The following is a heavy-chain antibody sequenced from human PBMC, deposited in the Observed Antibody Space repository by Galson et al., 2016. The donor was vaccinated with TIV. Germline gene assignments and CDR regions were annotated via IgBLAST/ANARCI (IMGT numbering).Heavy chain of an antibody. V-gene: IGHV5-51*03. CDR3: AGMSLLGALDV. CDR2: IFPNDSDI. Sequence: QSGAEVKKPGESLKISCKDSGYNFRSYWIAWVRQMPGKGFEWLGIIFPNDSDIRYSPYFRGLVTMSADKSTSTAYLQCSSLKASDTAMYYCAGMSLLGALDVWGQGTLVTVSS. J-gene: IGHJ4*02. CDR1: GYNFRSYW. D-gene: IGHD3-16*01.